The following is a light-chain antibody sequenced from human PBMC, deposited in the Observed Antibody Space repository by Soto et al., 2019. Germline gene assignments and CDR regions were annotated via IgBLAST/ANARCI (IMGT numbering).Light chain of an antibody. V-gene: IGKV3-11*01. J-gene: IGKJ4*01. Sequence: EIVLTQSPATLSLSPGERATLSCRAGQSVSSYLAWYQQKPGQSPRLLIYDASNRATGIPARFSGSGSGTDFTRTITSLETEDSAVYYCQQRSSWPLTFGGGTKVEIK. CDR3: QQRSSWPLT. CDR2: DAS. CDR1: QSVSSY.